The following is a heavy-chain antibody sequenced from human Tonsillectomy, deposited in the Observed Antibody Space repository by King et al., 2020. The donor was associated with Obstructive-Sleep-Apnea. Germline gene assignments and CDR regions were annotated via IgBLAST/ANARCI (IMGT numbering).Heavy chain of an antibody. CDR1: GFTFSSYA. D-gene: IGHD6-6*01. J-gene: IGHJ4*02. Sequence: VQLVESGGGVVQPGRSLRLSCAASGFTFSSYAMHWVRQAPGKGLEWVAVISYDGSNKYYADSVKGRFTISRDNSKNKLYLQMNSLRAEDTAVYYCARDQGPYSSSTPPYYWGQGTLVTVSS. V-gene: IGHV3-30*04. CDR3: ARDQGPYSSSTPPYY. CDR2: ISYDGSNK.